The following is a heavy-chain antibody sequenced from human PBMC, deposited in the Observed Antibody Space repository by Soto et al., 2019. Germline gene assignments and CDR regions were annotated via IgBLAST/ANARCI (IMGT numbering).Heavy chain of an antibody. Sequence: QVQLQQWGAGLLKASETLSLTCAVVGDSLRGQSWNWIRQSPGKGLEWIGELDQSGGTNYNPSLKSRAIISDETSMNQFSLRVTSVTAAYTAVYYCAREGSYGWSGEGLDVWGQGTTVTVSS. CDR2: LDQSGGT. CDR1: GDSLRGQS. J-gene: IGHJ6*02. CDR3: AREGSYGWSGEGLDV. D-gene: IGHD6-19*01. V-gene: IGHV4-34*01.